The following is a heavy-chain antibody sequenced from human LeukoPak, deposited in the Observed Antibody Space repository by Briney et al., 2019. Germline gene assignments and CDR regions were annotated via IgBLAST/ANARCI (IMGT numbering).Heavy chain of an antibody. CDR1: GGSFSGYY. CDR2: INHSGCT. Sequence: SETLSLTCAVYGGSFSGYYWSWIRQPPGKGLEWIGDINHSGCTNYNPSLKSRATISADTSKNQFSLNLRSVTAADTAVYFCARGLNRLPPGGYWGQGTLVTVSS. V-gene: IGHV4-34*01. CDR3: ARGLNRLPPGGY. D-gene: IGHD3-16*02. J-gene: IGHJ4*02.